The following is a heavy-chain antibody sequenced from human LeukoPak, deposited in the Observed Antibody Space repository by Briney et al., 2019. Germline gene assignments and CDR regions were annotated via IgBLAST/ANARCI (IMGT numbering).Heavy chain of an antibody. CDR1: GFTFSTYG. Sequence: PGRSLRLSCAASGFTFSTYGMHWVRQAPGKGLEWVAVIWYDGSKKHYVDSVKGRFSISRDNSKNTLNLQMNSLRAEDTAVYYCAKSYYYGSGRYYLSVFDIWGQGTMVIVSS. V-gene: IGHV3-33*06. J-gene: IGHJ3*02. D-gene: IGHD3-10*01. CDR2: IWYDGSKK. CDR3: AKSYYYGSGRYYLSVFDI.